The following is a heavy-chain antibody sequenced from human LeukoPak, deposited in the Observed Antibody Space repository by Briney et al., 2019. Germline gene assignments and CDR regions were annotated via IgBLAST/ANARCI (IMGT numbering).Heavy chain of an antibody. D-gene: IGHD3-3*01. CDR2: IYYSGST. CDR1: GGSISSYY. V-gene: IGHV4-59*08. Sequence: KPSETLSLTCTVSGGSISSYYWSWIRQPPGKGLEWIGYIYYSGSTNYNPSLKSRVTISVDTSKNQFSLKLSSVTAADTAVYYCARGGDFWSGYQRLGAPNNWFDPWGQGTLVTVSS. J-gene: IGHJ5*02. CDR3: ARGGDFWSGYQRLGAPNNWFDP.